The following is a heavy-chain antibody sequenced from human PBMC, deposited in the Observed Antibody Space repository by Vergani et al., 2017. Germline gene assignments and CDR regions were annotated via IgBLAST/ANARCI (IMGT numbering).Heavy chain of an antibody. Sequence: QVQLVQSGAEVKKPGASVKVSCKASGYTFTGYYMHWVRQAPGQGLEWMGWINPNSGGTNYAQKFQGWVTMTRDTSISTAYMELSRLRSDDTAVYYCARDNDAYSGYEDYGMDVWGQGTTVTVSS. J-gene: IGHJ6*02. CDR3: ARDNDAYSGYEDYGMDV. V-gene: IGHV1-2*04. CDR1: GYTFTGYY. CDR2: INPNSGGT. D-gene: IGHD5-12*01.